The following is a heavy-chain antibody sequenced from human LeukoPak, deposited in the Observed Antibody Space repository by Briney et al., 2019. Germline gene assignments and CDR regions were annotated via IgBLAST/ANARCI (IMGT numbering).Heavy chain of an antibody. CDR2: INHSGST. V-gene: IGHV4-34*01. CDR1: GFTFSTYS. Sequence: PGGSLRLSCAASGFTFSTYSMTWVRQPPGKGLEWVGEINHSGSTNYNPSLKSRVTISVDTSKNQFSLKLSSVTAADTAVYYCARGRYSYGDYWGQGTLVTVSS. D-gene: IGHD5-18*01. CDR3: ARGRYSYGDY. J-gene: IGHJ4*02.